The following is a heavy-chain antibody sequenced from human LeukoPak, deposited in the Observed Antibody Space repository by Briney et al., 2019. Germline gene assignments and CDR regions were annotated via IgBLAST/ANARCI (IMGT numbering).Heavy chain of an antibody. V-gene: IGHV3-23*01. CDR1: GFTFSSYA. CDR3: AKGGWGCSSTSCYADAFDI. CDR2: ISGSGGST. D-gene: IGHD2-2*01. Sequence: GGSLRLSCAASGFTFSSYAMSWVHQAPGKGLEWVSAISGSGGSTYYADSVKGRFTISRDNSKNTLYLQMNSLRAEDTAVYYCAKGGWGCSSTSCYADAFDIWGQGTMVTVSS. J-gene: IGHJ3*02.